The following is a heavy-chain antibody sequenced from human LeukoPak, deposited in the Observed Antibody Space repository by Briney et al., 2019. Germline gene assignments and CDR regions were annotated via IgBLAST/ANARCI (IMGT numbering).Heavy chain of an antibody. CDR3: ARDELQGFDI. Sequence: GGSLRLSCAASGFTFSSYEMNWVRQAPGKGLEWVSYISSSGSTIYYADSVKGRFTISRDNAKNSLYLQMNSLRAEDTALYHCARDELQGFDIWGQGTTVTVSS. D-gene: IGHD2-21*01. CDR2: ISSSGSTI. J-gene: IGHJ3*02. V-gene: IGHV3-48*03. CDR1: GFTFSSYE.